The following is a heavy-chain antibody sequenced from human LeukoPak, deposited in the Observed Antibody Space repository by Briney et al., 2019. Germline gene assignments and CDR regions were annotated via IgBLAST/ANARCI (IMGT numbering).Heavy chain of an antibody. Sequence: PGGSLRLSCAASGFTFSNYWMHWVRQAPGKGLEWVANIRQDGSEKNYVDSVKGRFTISRDNAKSSLFLQLNSLRAEDTAVYYCARDSGHLVRGVVLTINYGLDVWGQGTTVSVSS. J-gene: IGHJ6*02. D-gene: IGHD3-10*01. CDR3: ARDSGHLVRGVVLTINYGLDV. V-gene: IGHV3-7*05. CDR1: GFTFSNYW. CDR2: IRQDGSEK.